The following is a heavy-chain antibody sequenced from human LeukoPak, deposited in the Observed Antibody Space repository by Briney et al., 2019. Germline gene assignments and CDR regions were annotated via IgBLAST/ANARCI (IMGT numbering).Heavy chain of an antibody. J-gene: IGHJ4*02. V-gene: IGHV4-34*01. CDR1: GGSFSGDY. D-gene: IGHD2-2*01. CDR3: ARELQGYCSSTSCDYFDY. CDR2: INHSGST. Sequence: SETLSLTCAVYGGSFSGDYWSWIRQPPGKGLEWIGEINHSGSTNYNPSLKSRVTISVDTSKNQFSLKLSSVTAADTAVYYCARELQGYCSSTSCDYFDYWGQGTLVTVSS.